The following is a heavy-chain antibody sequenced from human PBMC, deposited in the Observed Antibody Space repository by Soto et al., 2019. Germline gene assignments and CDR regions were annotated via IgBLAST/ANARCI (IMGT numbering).Heavy chain of an antibody. V-gene: IGHV4-61*01. D-gene: IGHD5-12*01. Sequence: PSETLSLTCTVSGGSVSSGSYYWSWIRQPPGKGLEWIGYIYYSGSTNYNPSLKSRVTISVDTSKNQFSLKLSSVTAADTAVYYCARTKEEMATISYYYYGMDVWGQGTTVTVSS. CDR3: ARTKEEMATISYYYYGMDV. CDR2: IYYSGST. CDR1: GGSVSSGSYY. J-gene: IGHJ6*02.